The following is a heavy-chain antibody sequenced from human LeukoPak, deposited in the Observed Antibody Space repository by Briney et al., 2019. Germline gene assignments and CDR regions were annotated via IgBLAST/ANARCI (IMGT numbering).Heavy chain of an antibody. CDR1: GFTFSSYA. D-gene: IGHD2-2*03. V-gene: IGHV3-30-3*01. CDR2: ISYDGSNK. J-gene: IGHJ4*02. Sequence: PGGSLRLSCAASGFTFSSYAMHWVRQAPGKGLEWVAVISYDGSNKYYADSVKGRFTISRDTSQNTLYLQMNSLRAEDAAVYYSTRSLDRWGQGTLVTVSS. CDR3: TRSLDR.